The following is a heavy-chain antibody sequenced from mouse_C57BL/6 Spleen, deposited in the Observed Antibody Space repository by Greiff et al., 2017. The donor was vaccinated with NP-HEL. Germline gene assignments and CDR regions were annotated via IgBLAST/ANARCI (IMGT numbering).Heavy chain of an antibody. CDR3: ARRTPSAMDY. CDR2: INPSSGYT. Sequence: VQLQQSGAELAKPGASVKLSCKASGYTFTRYRMHWVKQRPGQGLEWIGYINPSSGYTQYNQKFKDKATLTADKSSSTAYMQLRSLTYEDSAVDYCARRTPSAMDYWGQGTSVTVSS. CDR1: GYTFTRYR. V-gene: IGHV1-7*01. J-gene: IGHJ4*01.